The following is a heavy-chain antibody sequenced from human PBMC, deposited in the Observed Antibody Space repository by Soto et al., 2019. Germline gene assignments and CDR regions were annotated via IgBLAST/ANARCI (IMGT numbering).Heavy chain of an antibody. CDR1: GGTFSSYA. J-gene: IGHJ5*02. Sequence: QVPLVQSGAEVKKPGSSVTVSCKASGGTFSSYAIHWVRQAPGQGLEWMGGIIPMYGPAKYAQRFQGRVTITADESTTTVYLELPSLTSQATAVYYCARVTSMVRGVIDNWLDPWGHGTLVTVSS. D-gene: IGHD3-10*01. V-gene: IGHV1-69*01. CDR2: IIPMYGPA. CDR3: ARVTSMVRGVIDNWLDP.